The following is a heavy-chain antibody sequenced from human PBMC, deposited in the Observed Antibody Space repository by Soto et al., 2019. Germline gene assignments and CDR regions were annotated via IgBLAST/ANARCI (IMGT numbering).Heavy chain of an antibody. CDR2: ILYDGSKK. Sequence: XGSLRLIFAASGFTVSGYGMHGVRQAPGKGLGWVAVILYDGSKKYYADSVKGRFTISRDNSKNTLYLQMSSLRAEDTALYYCVKDGSSGWPYFDDMDVWGQGTTVTVSS. CDR3: VKDGSSGWPYFDDMDV. J-gene: IGHJ6*02. D-gene: IGHD6-19*01. CDR1: GFTVSGYG. V-gene: IGHV3-30*18.